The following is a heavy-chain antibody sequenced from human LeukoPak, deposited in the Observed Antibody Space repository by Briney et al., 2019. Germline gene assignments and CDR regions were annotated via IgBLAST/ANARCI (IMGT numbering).Heavy chain of an antibody. CDR3: ARLAYLIDY. Sequence: SETLSLTCTVSGGSISSSSYYWGWIRQPPGKGLEWIGSIYYSGSTYYNPSLKSRVTISVDTSKNQFSLKLSSVTAADTAVYYCARLAYLIDYWGQGTLVTVSS. CDR1: GGSISSSSYY. CDR2: IYYSGST. J-gene: IGHJ4*02. V-gene: IGHV4-39*01. D-gene: IGHD2-21*01.